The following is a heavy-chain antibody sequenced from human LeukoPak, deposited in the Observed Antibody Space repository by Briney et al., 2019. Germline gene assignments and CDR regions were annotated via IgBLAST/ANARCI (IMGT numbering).Heavy chain of an antibody. CDR1: GGSISNYY. Sequence: PSETLSLTCTVSGGSISNYYWSWIRQPPGKGLEWIGYIYYSGSTNYNPSLKSRVTISVDTSKNQFSLKLSSVTAADTAVYYCARDRRGGSSLDYWGQGTLDTVSS. J-gene: IGHJ4*02. CDR2: IYYSGST. D-gene: IGHD2-15*01. V-gene: IGHV4-59*01. CDR3: ARDRRGGSSLDY.